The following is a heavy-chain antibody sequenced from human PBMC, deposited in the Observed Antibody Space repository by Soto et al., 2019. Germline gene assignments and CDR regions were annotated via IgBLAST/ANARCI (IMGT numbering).Heavy chain of an antibody. CDR1: GDSITTKGYY. V-gene: IGHV4-39*01. CDR3: ARSHYTYGLLIDY. CDR2: VYWTGST. J-gene: IGHJ4*02. Sequence: SETLSLTCSVSGDSITTKGYYWGWIRQPPGKGLQWIGNVYWTGSTFSHPSLTSRVFISVDTSKNEFSLRLTSVTAADTAVYYCARSHYTYGLLIDYWGPGTLVTVSS. D-gene: IGHD2-8*01.